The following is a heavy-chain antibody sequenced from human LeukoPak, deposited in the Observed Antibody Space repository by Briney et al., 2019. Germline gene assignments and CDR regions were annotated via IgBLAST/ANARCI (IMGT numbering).Heavy chain of an antibody. CDR3: ARGGAHYYDSSGYFC. CDR1: GGSISSGDYY. CDR2: IYYSGST. J-gene: IGHJ4*02. V-gene: IGHV4-30-4*01. Sequence: SQTLFLTCTVSGGSISSGDYYWSWIRQPPGKGLEWIGYIYYSGSTYYNPSLKSRVTISVDTSKNQFSLKLSSVTAADTAVYYCARGGAHYYDSSGYFCWGQGTLVTVSS. D-gene: IGHD3-22*01.